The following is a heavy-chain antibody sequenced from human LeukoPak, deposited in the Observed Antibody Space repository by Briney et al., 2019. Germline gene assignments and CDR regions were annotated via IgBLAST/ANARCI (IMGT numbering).Heavy chain of an antibody. J-gene: IGHJ5*02. D-gene: IGHD5-18*01. Sequence: ASMKVSCKASGYTFTGYYMHWVRQAPGQGLQWMGWINPNSGDVNYAQKFQDRVTMTRDTSITTAYMELSRLTSDDTAVYYCARGPFRNVDIAMVASRVDPWGQGTLVTVSS. CDR2: INPNSGDV. V-gene: IGHV1-2*02. CDR3: ARGPFRNVDIAMVASRVDP. CDR1: GYTFTGYY.